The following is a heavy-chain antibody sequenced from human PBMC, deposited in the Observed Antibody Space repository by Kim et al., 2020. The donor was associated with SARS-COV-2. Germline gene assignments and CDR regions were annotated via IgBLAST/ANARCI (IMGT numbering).Heavy chain of an antibody. Sequence: ASVKVSCKASGYTFTSQYMHWVRQAPGQGLEWIGIIHPGGRDTSYSSQKFQGRVTMTWDTSTSTVNMELSGLTSEDTAVYYCARGFGGRSSGLYYVGNFDHWGQGTQVNVSS. V-gene: IGHV1-46*01. CDR1: GYTFTSQY. CDR3: ARGFGGRSSGLYYVGNFDH. CDR2: IHPGGRDT. D-gene: IGHD3-22*01. J-gene: IGHJ4*02.